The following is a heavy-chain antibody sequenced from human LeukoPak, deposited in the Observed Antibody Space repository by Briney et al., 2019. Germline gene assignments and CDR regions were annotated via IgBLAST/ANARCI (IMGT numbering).Heavy chain of an antibody. J-gene: IGHJ3*02. Sequence: GGSLRLSCAASGFTFSSYAMSWVRQAPGKGLEWVSAISGSGGSTYYADSVKGRFTISRDNAKNSLYLQMNSLRAEDTAVYYCARGMIVVPSPAFDIWGQGTMVTVSS. D-gene: IGHD3-22*01. CDR3: ARGMIVVPSPAFDI. V-gene: IGHV3-23*01. CDR2: ISGSGGST. CDR1: GFTFSSYA.